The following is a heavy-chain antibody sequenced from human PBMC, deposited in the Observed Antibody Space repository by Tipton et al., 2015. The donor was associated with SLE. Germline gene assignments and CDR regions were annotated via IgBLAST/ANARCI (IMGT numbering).Heavy chain of an antibody. CDR2: VTNSGGTT. CDR1: GFTFSSSG. J-gene: IGHJ4*02. V-gene: IGHV3-23*01. D-gene: IGHD4-17*01. Sequence: SGFTFSSSGMHWVRQAPGKGLEWVSGVTNSGGTTWYADSVKGRFTISRDNSKNTLYLQMNNLRPEDTAVYYCARDAYGDSTVLLDYWGQGTLVTVSS. CDR3: ARDAYGDSTVLLDY.